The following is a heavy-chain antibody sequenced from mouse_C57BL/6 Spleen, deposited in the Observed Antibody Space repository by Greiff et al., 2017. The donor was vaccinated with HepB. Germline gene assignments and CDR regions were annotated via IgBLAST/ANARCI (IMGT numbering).Heavy chain of an antibody. J-gene: IGHJ4*01. Sequence: VKVVESGPGLVQPSQSLSITCTVSGFSLTSYGVHWVRQSPGKGLEWLGVIWSGGSTDYNAAFISRLSISKDNSKSQVFFKMNSLQADDTAIYYCARTEQLRLRYYAMDYWGQGTSVTVSS. CDR3: ARTEQLRLRYYAMDY. V-gene: IGHV2-2*01. D-gene: IGHD3-2*02. CDR1: GFSLTSYG. CDR2: IWSGGST.